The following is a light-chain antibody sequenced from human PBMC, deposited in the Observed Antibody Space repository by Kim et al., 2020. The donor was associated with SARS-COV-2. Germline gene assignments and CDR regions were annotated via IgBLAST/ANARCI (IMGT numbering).Light chain of an antibody. CDR3: MQALQTPT. CDR1: QSLLQSNGYNY. Sequence: DIVMTQSPLSLPVNPGEPASISCRSSQSLLQSNGYNYLDWYLQKPGQSPQLLIYLGSNRASGVPDRFSGSGSGTDFTLKISRVEAEDVGVYYCMQALQTPTFGQGTKVDIK. J-gene: IGKJ1*01. CDR2: LGS. V-gene: IGKV2-28*01.